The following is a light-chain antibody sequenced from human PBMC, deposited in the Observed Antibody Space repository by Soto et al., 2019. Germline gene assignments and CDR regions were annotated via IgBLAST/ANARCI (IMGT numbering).Light chain of an antibody. CDR1: SSNIGSYP. CDR2: SDD. Sequence: QSVLTQSPSSSVTPGQRVTISFYGSSSNIGSYPVYWYQQLPGTAPKLLINSDDQRPSGVPDRFSASKSGTSASLAISGLRSEDEADYYCAAWDASLSGHVFRAGTKVTVL. V-gene: IGLV1-47*02. CDR3: AAWDASLSGHV. J-gene: IGLJ1*01.